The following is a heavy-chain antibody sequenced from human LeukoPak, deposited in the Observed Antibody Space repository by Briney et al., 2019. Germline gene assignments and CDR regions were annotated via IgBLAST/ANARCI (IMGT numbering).Heavy chain of an antibody. CDR3: ARLSTSTVVTADY. V-gene: IGHV1-69*04. CDR2: IIPILGIA. D-gene: IGHD4-23*01. J-gene: IGHJ4*02. Sequence: SVKVSCKASGGTFSSYAINWVRQAPGQGLEWMGRIIPILGIANYAQKFQGRVTITADKSTSTAYMELSSLRSEDTAVYYCARLSTSTVVTADYWGQGTLVTVSS. CDR1: GGTFSSYA.